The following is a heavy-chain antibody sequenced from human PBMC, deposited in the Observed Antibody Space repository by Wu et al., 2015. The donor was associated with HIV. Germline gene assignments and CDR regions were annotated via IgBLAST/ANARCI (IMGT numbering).Heavy chain of an antibody. D-gene: IGHD3-22*01. J-gene: IGHJ4*02. Sequence: QVQLVQSGTEVKKPGASVKVSCKASGYTLTNSDLHWVRQAAGQGFEWMGWISAYNGNTNYAQKLQGRVTMTTDTSTSTAYMELRSLRSDDTAVYYCARDTYYYDSSGYYAFDYVGPGNAGHRLL. V-gene: IGHV1-18*01. CDR1: GYTLTNSD. CDR2: ISAYNGNT. CDR3: ARDTYYYDSSGYYAFDY.